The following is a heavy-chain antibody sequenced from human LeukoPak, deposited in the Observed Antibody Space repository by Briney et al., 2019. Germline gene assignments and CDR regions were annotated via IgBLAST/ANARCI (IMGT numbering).Heavy chain of an antibody. CDR2: ISSDGSST. D-gene: IGHD3-10*01. CDR3: ARLGSGSTLDC. CDR1: GFSFSSYW. Sequence: PGGSLRLSCAASGFSFSSYWMRWVRQAPGKGLVWVSRISSDGSSTIYADSVKGRFTISRDNAKNTLYLQMNSLRAEDTAVYYCARLGSGSTLDCWGQGILVTVSS. V-gene: IGHV3-74*01. J-gene: IGHJ4*02.